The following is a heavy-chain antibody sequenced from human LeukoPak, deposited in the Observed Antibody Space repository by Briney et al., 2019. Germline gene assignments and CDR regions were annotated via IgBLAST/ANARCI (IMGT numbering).Heavy chain of an antibody. CDR3: ARGSEVFDY. CDR1: GDSITSSGYF. V-gene: IGHV4-31*03. Sequence: SQTLSLTCTVSGDSITSSGYFWTWIRQHPGKGLVWIGYIYYTGSAYYNPSLKSRVSISVDTSKNQFSLKLSSVTAAATAVYYCARGSEVFDYWGQGTLVTVSS. D-gene: IGHD2-15*01. J-gene: IGHJ4*02. CDR2: IYYTGSA.